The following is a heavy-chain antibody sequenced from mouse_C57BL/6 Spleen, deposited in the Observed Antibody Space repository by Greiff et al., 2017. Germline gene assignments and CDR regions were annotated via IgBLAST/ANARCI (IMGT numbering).Heavy chain of an antibody. V-gene: IGHV1-22*01. CDR3: ARDWDYTLFDY. CDR2: INPNNGGT. Sequence: EVQLQQSGPELVKPGASVKMSCKASGYTFTDYNMHWVKQSHGKSLEWIGYINPNNGGTSYNQKFKGKATLTVNKSSSTAYMELLSLTSEDSAVYYWARDWDYTLFDYWGQGTTLTVSS. CDR1: GYTFTDYN. D-gene: IGHD4-1*01. J-gene: IGHJ2*01.